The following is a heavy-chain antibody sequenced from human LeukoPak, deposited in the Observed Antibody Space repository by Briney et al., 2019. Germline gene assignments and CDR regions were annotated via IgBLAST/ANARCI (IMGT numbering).Heavy chain of an antibody. V-gene: IGHV1-2*02. Sequence: ASVKVSCKASGYTFTSYDINWVRQATGQGLEWMGWINPNSGGTNYAQKFQGRVTMTRDTSISTAYMELSRLRSDDTAVYYCARVRYDYVWGSYLDYWGQGTLVTVSS. CDR1: GYTFTSYD. CDR2: INPNSGGT. D-gene: IGHD3-16*01. CDR3: ARVRYDYVWGSYLDY. J-gene: IGHJ4*02.